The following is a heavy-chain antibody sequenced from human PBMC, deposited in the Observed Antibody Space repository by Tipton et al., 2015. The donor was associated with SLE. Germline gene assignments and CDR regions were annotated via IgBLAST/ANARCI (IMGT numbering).Heavy chain of an antibody. CDR2: MRSDASDK. V-gene: IGHV3-30*02. Sequence: SLRLSCATSGFTKYGMHWVRQAPGKGLEWVAFMRSDASDKYYADSVKGRFTISRDHSKNTLYLQMNSVRAEDTAAYYCANGESDNSGYYVRYWGQGTLVTVSS. J-gene: IGHJ4*02. CDR1: GFTKYG. D-gene: IGHD3-22*01. CDR3: ANGESDNSGYYVRY.